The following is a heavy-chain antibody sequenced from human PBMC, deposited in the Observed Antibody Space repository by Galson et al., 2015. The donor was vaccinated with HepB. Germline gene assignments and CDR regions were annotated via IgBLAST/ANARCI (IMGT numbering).Heavy chain of an antibody. Sequence: SVKVSCKASGYTFTGYYMHWVRQAPGQGLEWMGWINPNSGGTNYAQKFQGRVTMTRDTSISTAYMELSRLRSDDTAVYYCARVIRGVNTYNWFDPWGQGTLVTVSS. V-gene: IGHV1-2*02. D-gene: IGHD3-10*01. CDR3: ARVIRGVNTYNWFDP. J-gene: IGHJ5*02. CDR2: INPNSGGT. CDR1: GYTFTGYY.